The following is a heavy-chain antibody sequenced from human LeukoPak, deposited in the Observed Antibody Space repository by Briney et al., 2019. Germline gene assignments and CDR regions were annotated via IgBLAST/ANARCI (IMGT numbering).Heavy chain of an antibody. D-gene: IGHD1-1*01. CDR1: GYTFTDYY. Sequence: ASVKVSCKVSGYTFTDYYMHWVQQAPGKGLEWMGLVDPEDGETIYAEKFQGRVTITADTSTDTAYMELSSLRSEDTAVYYCARGTSLGNDGEYYWGQGTLVTVSS. V-gene: IGHV1-69-2*01. CDR3: ARGTSLGNDGEYY. CDR2: VDPEDGET. J-gene: IGHJ4*02.